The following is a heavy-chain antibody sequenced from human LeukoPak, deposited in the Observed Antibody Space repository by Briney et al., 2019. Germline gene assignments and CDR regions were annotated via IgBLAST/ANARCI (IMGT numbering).Heavy chain of an antibody. CDR2: IIPIFGTA. V-gene: IGHV1-69*05. J-gene: IGHJ4*02. CDR3: ARMPVGSDWNYVGYFDY. D-gene: IGHD1-7*01. CDR1: GGTFSSYA. Sequence: SVKVSCKASGGTFSSYAISWVRQAPGQGLEWMGGIIPIFGTANYAQKFQGRVTITTDESTSTAYMELSRLRSEDTAVYYCARMPVGSDWNYVGYFDYWGQGTLVTVSS.